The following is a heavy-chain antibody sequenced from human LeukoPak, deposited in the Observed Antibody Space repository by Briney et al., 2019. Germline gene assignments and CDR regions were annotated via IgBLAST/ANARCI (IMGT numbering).Heavy chain of an antibody. Sequence: GASVKVSCKASGGTFSSYAISWVRQAPGQGLEWMGGIIPIFGTANYAQKFQGRVTITADESTSTAYMALSSLRSEDTTVFYCAMSGSYFDYRGQGTLVTVSS. V-gene: IGHV1-69*13. D-gene: IGHD2-15*01. CDR2: IIPIFGTA. CDR1: GGTFSSYA. J-gene: IGHJ4*02. CDR3: AMSGSYFDY.